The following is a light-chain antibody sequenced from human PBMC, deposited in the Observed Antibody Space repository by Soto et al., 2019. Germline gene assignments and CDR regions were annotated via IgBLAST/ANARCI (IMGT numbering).Light chain of an antibody. J-gene: IGLJ1*01. Sequence: QSVLTQPASVSGSPGQSITISCTGTSSNVGGYNYVSWYQLHPGKAPKLMVFEVSNRPSGVSYRFSGSKSGNTASLTISGLKAEDEADYYCCSYGGSTTYVFGTGTKVTVL. CDR3: CSYGGSTTYV. CDR1: SSNVGGYNY. CDR2: EVS. V-gene: IGLV2-23*02.